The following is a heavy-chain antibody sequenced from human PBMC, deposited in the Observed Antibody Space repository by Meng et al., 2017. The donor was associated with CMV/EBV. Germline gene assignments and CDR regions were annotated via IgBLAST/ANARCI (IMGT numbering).Heavy chain of an antibody. CDR3: ASELFCSSTSCW. D-gene: IGHD2-2*01. CDR2: ISSSGSTI. V-gene: IGHV3-11*01. J-gene: IGHJ4*02. CDR1: GFTFSDYY. Sequence: GESLKISCAASGFTFSDYYMSWIRQAPGKGLEWVSYISSSGSTIYYADSVKGRFTISRDNAKNSLYLQMNSLRAEDTAVYYCASELFCSSTSCWWGQGTLVTVSS.